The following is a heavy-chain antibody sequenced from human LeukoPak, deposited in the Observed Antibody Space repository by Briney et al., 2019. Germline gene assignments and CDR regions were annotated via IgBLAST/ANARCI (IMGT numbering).Heavy chain of an antibody. CDR3: ARHITVSYDAFDL. CDR2: VFYSGTT. J-gene: IGHJ3*01. V-gene: IGHV4-59*08. Sequence: PETLSLTCTVSGGSITGYYWCWIRQPPGKGLEWIGYVFYSGTTLYNPSLKSRVTISVGTSKTQFSLKLTSVTAADTAMYYCARHITVSYDAFDLWGRGTMVTVSS. D-gene: IGHD6-19*01. CDR1: GGSITGYY.